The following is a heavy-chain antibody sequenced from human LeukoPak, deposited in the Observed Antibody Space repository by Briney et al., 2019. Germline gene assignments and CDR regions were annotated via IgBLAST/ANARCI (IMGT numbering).Heavy chain of an antibody. CDR1: GYTFTGYY. Sequence: ASVKVSCKASGYTFTGYYMHWVRQAPGQGLEWMGWINPNSGGTNYAQKFQGRVTMTRDTSISTAYMELSRLGSDDTAVYYCARDSNRGDSLDYWGQGALVTVSS. D-gene: IGHD2-21*02. CDR3: ARDSNRGDSLDY. V-gene: IGHV1-2*02. J-gene: IGHJ4*02. CDR2: INPNSGGT.